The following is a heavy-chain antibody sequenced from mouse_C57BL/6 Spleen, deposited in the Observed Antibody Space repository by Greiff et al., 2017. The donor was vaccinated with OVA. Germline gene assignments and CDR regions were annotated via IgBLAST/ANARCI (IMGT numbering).Heavy chain of an antibody. Sequence: VQLQESGAELVRPGTSVKVSCKASGYAFTNYLIEWVKQRPGQGLEWIGVINPGSGGTNYNEKFKGKATLTADKSSSTAYMQLSSLTSEDSAVYFCARDDYDAMDYWGQGTSVTVSS. J-gene: IGHJ4*01. CDR2: INPGSGGT. V-gene: IGHV1-54*01. CDR1: GYAFTNYL. CDR3: ARDDYDAMDY.